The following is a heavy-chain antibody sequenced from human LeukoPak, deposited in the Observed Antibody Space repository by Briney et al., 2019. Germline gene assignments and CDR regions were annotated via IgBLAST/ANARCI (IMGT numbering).Heavy chain of an antibody. Sequence: SQTLSRTCAISGDSVSSNSDAWNWIRQSPSRGLEWLGRTYYRSKWYNDYAVSVKSRITINPDTSKDQFSLQLNSVTPEDTAVYYCARVKSAGSGSYYYFDYWGQGTLVTVSS. D-gene: IGHD1-26*01. V-gene: IGHV6-1*01. CDR1: GDSVSSNSDA. J-gene: IGHJ4*02. CDR3: ARVKSAGSGSYYYFDY. CDR2: TYYRSKWYN.